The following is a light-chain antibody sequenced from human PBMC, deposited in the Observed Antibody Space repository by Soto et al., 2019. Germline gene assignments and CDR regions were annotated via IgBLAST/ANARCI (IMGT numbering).Light chain of an antibody. J-gene: IGKJ4*01. Sequence: DIQLTQSPSFLSASVGDRLTITCRASQDIRSSLAWYQQKPGKAPNLLIYTVSTLQSVVPSRFSGSRSGKEFTLTISSLQPEDFTTYYCQQFNSSPFTFGGGTKVEI. V-gene: IGKV1-9*01. CDR2: TVS. CDR1: QDIRSS. CDR3: QQFNSSPFT.